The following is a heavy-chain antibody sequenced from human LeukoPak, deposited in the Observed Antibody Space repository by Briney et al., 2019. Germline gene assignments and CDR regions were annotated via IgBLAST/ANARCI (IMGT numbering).Heavy chain of an antibody. V-gene: IGHV4-39*07. D-gene: IGHD5-24*01. Sequence: KPSETLSLTCTVSGGSISSSSYYWGWIRQPPGKGLEWIGSIYYSGSTYYNPSLKSRVTISVDTSKNQFSLKLSSVTAADTAVYYCASVRRDGYPFDYWGQGTLVTVSS. CDR2: IYYSGST. CDR3: ASVRRDGYPFDY. CDR1: GGSISSSSYY. J-gene: IGHJ4*02.